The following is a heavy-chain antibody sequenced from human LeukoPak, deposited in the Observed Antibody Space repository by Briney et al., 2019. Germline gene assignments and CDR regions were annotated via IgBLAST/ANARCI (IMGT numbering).Heavy chain of an antibody. V-gene: IGHV4-61*10. Sequence: PSETLSLTCTVSGGSISSGSYYWSWIRQPAGKGLEWIGYIYYSGSTNYNPSLKSRVTISVDTSKNQFSLKLSSVTAADTAVYYXAXXRYYYDSSGYREYYFDYWGQGTLVTVSS. CDR2: IYYSGST. J-gene: IGHJ4*02. CDR1: GGSISSGSYY. CDR3: AXXRYYYDSSGYREYYFDY. D-gene: IGHD3-22*01.